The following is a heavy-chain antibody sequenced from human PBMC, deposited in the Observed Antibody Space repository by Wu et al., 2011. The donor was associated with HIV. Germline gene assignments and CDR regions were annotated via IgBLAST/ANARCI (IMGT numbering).Heavy chain of an antibody. Sequence: QVQLVQSGAEVKKPGASVKVSCKASGYTFTNYAIHWVRQAPGQGLEWMGWISAYNGDTNYAQKLQDRVTMTTDTSTSTAYMELRSLRSDDTAVYYCARDGSSAQLDLYYNHMDVWGKGPRSPSP. V-gene: IGHV1-18*01. CDR2: ISAYNGDT. D-gene: IGHD6-6*01. J-gene: IGHJ6*03. CDR1: GYTFTNYA. CDR3: ARDGSSAQLDLYYNHMDV.